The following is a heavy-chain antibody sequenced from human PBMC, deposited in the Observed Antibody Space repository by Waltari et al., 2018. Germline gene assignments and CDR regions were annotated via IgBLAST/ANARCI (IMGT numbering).Heavy chain of an antibody. J-gene: IGHJ4*02. CDR1: GFTFSSYN. CDR3: ATGGWGFYLDH. Sequence: EVQLVESGGGLVKPGGSLRLSCAASGFTFSSYNMNWVRQAPGKGREWVSAINSTGTYTHYADSVKGRFTISRDNAKNSLYLQMNSLRDEDTAVYYCATGGWGFYLDHWGLGTLVSFSS. V-gene: IGHV3-21*01. CDR2: INSTGTYT. D-gene: IGHD7-27*01.